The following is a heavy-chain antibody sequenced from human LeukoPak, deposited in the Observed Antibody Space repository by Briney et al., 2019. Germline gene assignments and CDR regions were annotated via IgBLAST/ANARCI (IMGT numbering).Heavy chain of an antibody. CDR1: GFTFSSYW. V-gene: IGHV3-74*01. J-gene: IGHJ4*02. D-gene: IGHD5-18*01. Sequence: PGGPLRLSCAASGFTFSSYWMHWVRQAPGKGLVWVSRIKSDGSNTAYADSVKGRFTISRDNAKNTLYLQMNSLRAEDTAVYHCARDCGYSYGLDYWGQGTLVTVSS. CDR2: IKSDGSNT. CDR3: ARDCGYSYGLDY.